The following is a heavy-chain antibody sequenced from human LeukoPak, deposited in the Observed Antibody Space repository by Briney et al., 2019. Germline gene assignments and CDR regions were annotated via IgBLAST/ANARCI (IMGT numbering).Heavy chain of an antibody. V-gene: IGHV3-48*03. D-gene: IGHD5-12*01. CDR3: ATSLYKWRGYSGNDHDY. Sequence: PGGSLRLSCAASGFTFSSYEMNWVRQAPGKGLEWVSCISSSGSTIYYADPVKGRFTISRDNAKNSLYLQMNSLRAEDTAVYYCATSLYKWRGYSGNDHDYWGQGTLVHVSS. CDR2: ISSSGSTI. CDR1: GFTFSSYE. J-gene: IGHJ4*02.